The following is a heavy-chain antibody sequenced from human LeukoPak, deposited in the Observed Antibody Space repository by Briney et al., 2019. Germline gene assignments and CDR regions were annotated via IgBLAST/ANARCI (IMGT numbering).Heavy chain of an antibody. CDR1: GFTFSSYA. J-gene: IGHJ4*02. CDR3: ARDIPDDSYYYDGSGYYYANDY. V-gene: IGHV3-30-3*01. Sequence: GRSLRLSCAASGFTFSSYAMHWVRQAPGKGLEWVAVISYDGSNKYYADSVKGRFTISRDNSKNTLYLQMNSLRAEDTAVYYCARDIPDDSYYYDGSGYYYANDYWGQGTLVTVSS. CDR2: ISYDGSNK. D-gene: IGHD3-22*01.